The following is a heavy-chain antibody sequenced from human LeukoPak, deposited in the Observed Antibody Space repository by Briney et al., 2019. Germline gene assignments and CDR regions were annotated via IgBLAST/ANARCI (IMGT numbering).Heavy chain of an antibody. Sequence: PSETLSLTCAVYGGSFSGYYWSWIRQPPGKGLEWIGEINHSGSTNYNPSLKSRVTTSLDTSKNQFSLKLSSVTAADTAVYYCARLAVPGSGSYSVDYWGQGTLVTVSS. V-gene: IGHV4-34*01. J-gene: IGHJ4*02. CDR1: GGSFSGYY. CDR3: ARLAVPGSGSYSVDY. CDR2: INHSGST. D-gene: IGHD3-10*01.